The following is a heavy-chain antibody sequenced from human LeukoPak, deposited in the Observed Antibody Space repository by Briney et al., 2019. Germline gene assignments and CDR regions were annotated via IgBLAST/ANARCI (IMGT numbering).Heavy chain of an antibody. CDR3: AEGPISYRSGSYYTNWFDP. CDR2: IIPIFGTA. D-gene: IGHD3-10*01. CDR1: VGTFSSYA. J-gene: IGHJ5*02. V-gene: IGHV1-69*06. Sequence: SVKVSCKASVGTFSSYAISWVRPAPRQGLEWMGGIIPIFGTANYAQKFQGRVTITADKSTSTAYMELSSLRSEDTAVYYCAEGPISYRSGSYYTNWFDPWGQGTLVTVSS.